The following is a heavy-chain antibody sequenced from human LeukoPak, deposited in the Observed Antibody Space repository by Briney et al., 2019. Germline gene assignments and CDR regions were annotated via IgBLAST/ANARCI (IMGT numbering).Heavy chain of an antibody. CDR3: ARDRGVDYCSGGSCSHYYYYMDV. D-gene: IGHD2-15*01. V-gene: IGHV1-2*02. J-gene: IGHJ6*03. CDR2: INPHSGGT. CDR1: GYTFTDYY. Sequence: ASVKVSCKASGYTFTDYYMHWVRQAPGQGLEWMGWINPHSGGTDHAQKFQGRVTMTRDTSISTAYMELSRLRFDDTAVYYCARDRGVDYCSGGSCSHYYYYMDVWGKGTTVTISS.